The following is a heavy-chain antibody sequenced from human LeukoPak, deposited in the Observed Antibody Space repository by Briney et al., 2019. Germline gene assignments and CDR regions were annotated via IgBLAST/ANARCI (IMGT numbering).Heavy chain of an antibody. D-gene: IGHD4-23*01. CDR3: ARDKYGGNSNAFDI. CDR2: IGTDGSGT. V-gene: IGHV3-74*01. Sequence: QPGESLRLSCAASGFTFSSYWMHWVRQVPGKGLVWVARIGTDGSGTTYADYVQGRFTISRDNAKNTLFLQMNSLRAEDTAVYYCARDKYGGNSNAFDIWGQGTLVTVSS. J-gene: IGHJ3*02. CDR1: GFTFSSYW.